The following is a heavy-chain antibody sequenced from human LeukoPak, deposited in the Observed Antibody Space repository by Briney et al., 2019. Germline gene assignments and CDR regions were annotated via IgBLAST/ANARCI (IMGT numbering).Heavy chain of an antibody. D-gene: IGHD4-11*01. CDR2: ISYDGSNK. CDR1: GFTFSNYW. Sequence: GGSLRLSCAASGFTFSNYWMKWVRQAPGKGLEWVAVISYDGSNKYYADSVKGRFTISRDNSKNTLYLQMNSLRAEDTAVYYCARDRAQTVGASDYWGQGTLVTVSS. CDR3: ARDRAQTVGASDY. J-gene: IGHJ4*02. V-gene: IGHV3-30-3*01.